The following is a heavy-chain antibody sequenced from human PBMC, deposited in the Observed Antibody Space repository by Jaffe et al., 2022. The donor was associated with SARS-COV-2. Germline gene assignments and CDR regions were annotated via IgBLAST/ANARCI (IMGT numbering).Heavy chain of an antibody. CDR3: AKAGLYYDILTGYYT. Sequence: QVQLVESGGGVVQPGRSLRLSCAASGFTFSSYGMHWVRQAPGKGLEWVAVISYDGSNKYYADSVKGRFTISRDNSKNTLYLQMNSLRAEDTAVYYCAKAGLYYDILTGYYTWGQGTLVTVSS. D-gene: IGHD3-9*01. CDR2: ISYDGSNK. V-gene: IGHV3-30*18. CDR1: GFTFSSYG. J-gene: IGHJ5*02.